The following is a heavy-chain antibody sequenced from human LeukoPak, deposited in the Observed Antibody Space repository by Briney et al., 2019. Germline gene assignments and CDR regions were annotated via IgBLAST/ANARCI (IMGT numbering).Heavy chain of an antibody. CDR2: ISPYSGNT. V-gene: IGHV1-18*01. D-gene: IGHD6-19*01. J-gene: IGHJ4*02. CDR3: ARTSGVSVAGSPYYFDF. Sequence: ASVKVSCKASGGTFSSYGISWLRQAPGQGLECMGWISPYSGNTDYAQKLQGRVTMTTDTSTTTAYMELRSLRFDDTAVYYCARTSGVSVAGSPYYFDFWGQGTLISVSS. CDR1: GGTFSSYG.